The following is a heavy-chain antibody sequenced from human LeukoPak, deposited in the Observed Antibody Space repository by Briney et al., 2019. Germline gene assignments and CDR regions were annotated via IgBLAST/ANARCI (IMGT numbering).Heavy chain of an antibody. CDR3: AKDMTTVTYTSDY. CDR2: ISGSGSST. D-gene: IGHD4-17*01. CDR1: GFTFSSYA. Sequence: AGGSLRLSCAASGFTFSSYAMSWVRQAPGKGLEWVSAISGSGSSTYYADSVKGRFTISRDNSKNTLYLQMNSLRAEDTAVYYCAKDMTTVTYTSDYWGQGTLVTVSS. J-gene: IGHJ4*02. V-gene: IGHV3-23*01.